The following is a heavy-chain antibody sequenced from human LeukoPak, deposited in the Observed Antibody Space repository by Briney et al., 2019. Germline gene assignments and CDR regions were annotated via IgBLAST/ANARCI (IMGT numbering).Heavy chain of an antibody. J-gene: IGHJ4*02. D-gene: IGHD6-19*01. CDR3: ARDISTGYSSGWEIGPIDY. CDR2: ISSSSSYI. V-gene: IGHV3-21*01. Sequence: GGSLRLSCAASGFTFSSYSMNWVRQAPGKGLEWVSSISSSSSYIYYADSVKGRFTISRDNAKNSLYLQMNSLRAEDTAVYYCARDISTGYSSGWEIGPIDYWGQGTLVTVSS. CDR1: GFTFSSYS.